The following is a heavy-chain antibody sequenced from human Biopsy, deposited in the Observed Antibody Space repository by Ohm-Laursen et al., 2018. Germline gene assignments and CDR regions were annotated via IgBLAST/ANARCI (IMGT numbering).Heavy chain of an antibody. V-gene: IGHV4-59*08. J-gene: IGHJ3*02. CDR1: GGSISGSS. Sequence: GTLSLTCIVSGGSISGSSWSWIRQAPGKGLEWIGYISYSRDTNYNPSPKSRITISVDTSKNQFSLKLTSVTAADTAVYYCAKHGSGWTGDDAFHIWGQGTMVTVSS. CDR2: ISYSRDT. D-gene: IGHD6-19*01. CDR3: AKHGSGWTGDDAFHI.